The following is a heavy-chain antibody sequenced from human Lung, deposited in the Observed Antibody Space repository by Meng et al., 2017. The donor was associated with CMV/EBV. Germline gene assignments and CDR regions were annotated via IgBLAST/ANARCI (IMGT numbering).Heavy chain of an antibody. CDR1: GYTFTSYY. CDR3: ARDRYQYYYLHS. CDR2: INPSSGST. V-gene: IGHV1-46*01. Sequence: ASXXVSCKASGYTFTSYYMHWVRQAPGQGLEWMGIINPSSGSTTYAQKVQGRVTMTRDTSTSTVYMELSSLRSEDTAVYYCARDRYQYYYLHSWGQGTLVTVSS. D-gene: IGHD3-10*02. J-gene: IGHJ4*02.